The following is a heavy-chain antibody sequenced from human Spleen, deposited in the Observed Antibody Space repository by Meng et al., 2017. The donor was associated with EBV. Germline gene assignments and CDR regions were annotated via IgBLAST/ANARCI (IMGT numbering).Heavy chain of an antibody. CDR3: ARTRAMVNWFDP. CDR1: DDSISNKIYY. V-gene: IGHV4-39*07. CDR2: IHYSGNS. D-gene: IGHD5-18*01. J-gene: IGHJ5*02. Sequence: QLQLQESGPGLVKASETLSLTCTVSDDSISNKIYYWDWIRQPPGKGLEWIGSIHYSGNSYYNPSLKSRVTISVDTSKNQFSLKLSSVTAADTAVYYCARTRAMVNWFDPWGQGTLVTVSS.